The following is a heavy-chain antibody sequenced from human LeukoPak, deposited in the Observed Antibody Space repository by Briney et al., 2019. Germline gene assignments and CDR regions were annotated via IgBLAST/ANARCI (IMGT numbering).Heavy chain of an antibody. CDR1: GFTFSTYW. CDR3: AGDREVPTPDEYFEH. Sequence: PGGSLRLSCAASGFTFSTYWMTWVRQAPGKGLEWVANIKQDGSEKYYVDSVKGRFTVSRDNAKNSVFLLMNSLRADDTAVYYCAGDREVPTPDEYFEHWGQGTLVTVSS. D-gene: IGHD5-24*01. CDR2: IKQDGSEK. V-gene: IGHV3-7*01. J-gene: IGHJ1*01.